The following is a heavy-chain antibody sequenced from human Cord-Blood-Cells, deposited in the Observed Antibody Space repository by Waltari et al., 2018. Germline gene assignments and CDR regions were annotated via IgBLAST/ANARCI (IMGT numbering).Heavy chain of an antibody. J-gene: IGHJ4*02. V-gene: IGHV4-59*08. CDR2: IYYSGST. CDR1: GGSISSHY. Sequence: QVQLQESGPGLVKPSETLSLTCTVSGGSISSHYWSWIRQPPGKGLEWIGYIYYSGSTNYNPSLKSRVTISVDTSKNQFSLKLSSVTAADTAVYYCARQSGLFFDYWGQGTLVTVSS. D-gene: IGHD3-10*01. CDR3: ARQSGLFFDY.